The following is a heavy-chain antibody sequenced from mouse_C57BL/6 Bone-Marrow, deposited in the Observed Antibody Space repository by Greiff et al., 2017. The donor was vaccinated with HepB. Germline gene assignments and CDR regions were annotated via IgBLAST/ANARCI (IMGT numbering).Heavy chain of an antibody. CDR1: GYSFTSGYF. Sequence: EVQLQESGPGLVKPSQSLSLTCSVTGYSFTSGYFWYWIRQFPGNKLEWMGFISYDGSNNYNPSLKNRISITRDTSKNPLCLKLNAVTTEDTATYYCARSYGYDAWFAYWGQGTLVTVSA. CDR3: ARSYGYDAWFAY. D-gene: IGHD2-2*01. J-gene: IGHJ3*01. V-gene: IGHV3-6*01. CDR2: ISYDGSN.